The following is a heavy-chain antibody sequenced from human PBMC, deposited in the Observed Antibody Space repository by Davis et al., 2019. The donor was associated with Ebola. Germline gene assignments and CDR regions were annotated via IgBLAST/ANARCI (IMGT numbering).Heavy chain of an antibody. D-gene: IGHD2-2*01. J-gene: IGHJ5*02. CDR2: INHSGST. CDR1: GFTFSDYY. CDR3: ARKPARWENWFDP. V-gene: IGHV4-34*01. Sequence: ESLKISCAASGFTFSDYYMGWIRQPPGKGLEWIGEINHSGSTNYNPSLKSRVTISVDTSKNQFSLKLSSVTAADTAVYYCARKPARWENWFDPWGQGTLVTVSS.